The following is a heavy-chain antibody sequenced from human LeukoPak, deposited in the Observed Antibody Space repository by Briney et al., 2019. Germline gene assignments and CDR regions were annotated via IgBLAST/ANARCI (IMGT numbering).Heavy chain of an antibody. D-gene: IGHD4-17*01. V-gene: IGHV3-23*01. CDR3: AKGGASVTRYVDY. Sequence: PGGSLRLSCAASGFTFSSYWMSWVRQAPGKGLEWVSAISGSGDTTYYADSVKGRFTISRDNSKNTLYLQMNSLRPEDTAVYYCAKGGASVTRYVDYWGQGTLVTVSS. CDR1: GFTFSSYW. CDR2: ISGSGDTT. J-gene: IGHJ4*02.